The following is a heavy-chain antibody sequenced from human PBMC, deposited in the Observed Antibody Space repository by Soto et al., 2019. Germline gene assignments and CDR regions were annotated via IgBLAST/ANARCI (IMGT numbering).Heavy chain of an antibody. D-gene: IGHD5-12*01. V-gene: IGHV5-10-1*01. Sequence: QVPGNGLEWMGRIDPSDSYANYSPSFQGHVTMSADQSISTAYLQWSSLKASDTAMYYCGRVRVDKAEGWFDPWGQGTLVTVSS. CDR3: GRVRVDKAEGWFDP. J-gene: IGHJ5*02. CDR2: IDPSDSYA.